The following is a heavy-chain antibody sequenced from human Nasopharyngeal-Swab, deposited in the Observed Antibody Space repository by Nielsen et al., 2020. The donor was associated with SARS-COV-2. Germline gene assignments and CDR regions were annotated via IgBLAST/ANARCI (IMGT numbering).Heavy chain of an antibody. J-gene: IGHJ6*02. Sequence: GESLKISCAASGFTFSSYWMSWVRQAPGKGLEWVANIKKDGSEKYYVDSVKGRFTISRDNAKKSLYLQMNSLRAEDTAVYYCARDSKPGGGYYSLYYYNYYGMDVWGQGTTGTVSS. V-gene: IGHV3-7*01. CDR2: IKKDGSEK. CDR3: ARDSKPGGGYYSLYYYNYYGMDV. D-gene: IGHD3-22*01. CDR1: GFTFSSYW.